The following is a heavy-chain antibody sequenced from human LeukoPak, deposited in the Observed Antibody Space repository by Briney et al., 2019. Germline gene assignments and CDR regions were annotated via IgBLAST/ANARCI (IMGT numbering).Heavy chain of an antibody. D-gene: IGHD6-19*01. J-gene: IGHJ4*02. CDR3: ARESESSGWYDY. V-gene: IGHV3-30-3*01. Sequence: GRSLRLSCAASGFTFSTYAMHWVRQAPGKGLEWVAVISNDAYNKYYADSVKGRFTISRDNSKNTLYLQMNSLRSDDTALYYCARESESSGWYDYWGQGTLVTVSS. CDR1: GFTFSTYA. CDR2: ISNDAYNK.